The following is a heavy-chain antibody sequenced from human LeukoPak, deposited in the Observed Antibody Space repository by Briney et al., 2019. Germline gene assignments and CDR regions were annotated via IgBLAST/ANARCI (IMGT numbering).Heavy chain of an antibody. D-gene: IGHD3-10*01. Sequence: SKTLSLTCSVSGDSISSGDYDWSWIRQPPGKGLEWIGYIYSSGSTYYNPSLKSRVTISVDTSKNQFSLKLSSVTAADTAVYYCARDGNAMVRGYAFEIWGQGTIVTVSS. CDR2: IYSSGST. V-gene: IGHV4-30-4*01. CDR1: GDSISSGDYD. J-gene: IGHJ3*02. CDR3: ARDGNAMVRGYAFEI.